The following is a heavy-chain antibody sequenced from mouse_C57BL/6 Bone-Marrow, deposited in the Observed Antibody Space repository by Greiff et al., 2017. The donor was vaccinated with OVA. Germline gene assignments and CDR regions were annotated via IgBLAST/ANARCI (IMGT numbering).Heavy chain of an antibody. CDR3: ARGVYDGYYDYYSMDY. CDR1: GYTFTSYW. Sequence: QVQLQQPGAELVKPGASVKMSCTASGYTFTSYWITWVKQRPGQGLEWIGDIYPGSGSTNYNEKFKSKATLTVDTSSSTAYMQLSSLTCEDSAVYDSARGVYDGYYDYYSMDYWGQGTSVTVSS. V-gene: IGHV1-55*01. J-gene: IGHJ4*01. CDR2: IYPGSGST. D-gene: IGHD2-3*01.